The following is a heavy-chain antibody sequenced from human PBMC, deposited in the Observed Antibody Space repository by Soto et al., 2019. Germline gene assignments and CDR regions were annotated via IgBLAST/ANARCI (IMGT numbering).Heavy chain of an antibody. Sequence: ASVKVSCKASGYTFTRYNVHWVREAPGQGLEWMAIINPSGGTTYYVQKFEGRVTLTTDTSTSTVYMELSSLRSDDTAVYYCARVRGGGSEYFFDYWGQGTLVTVSS. J-gene: IGHJ4*02. CDR2: INPSGGTT. CDR1: GYTFTRYN. CDR3: ARVRGGGSEYFFDY. D-gene: IGHD2-15*01. V-gene: IGHV1-46*01.